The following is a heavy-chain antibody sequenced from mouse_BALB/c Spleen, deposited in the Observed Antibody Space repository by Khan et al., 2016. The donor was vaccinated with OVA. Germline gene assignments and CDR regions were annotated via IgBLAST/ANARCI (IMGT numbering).Heavy chain of an antibody. D-gene: IGHD4-1*01. J-gene: IGHJ3*01. Sequence: VQLQQSGPDLVKPGASVKMSCKASGYTFTNYVMHWVKQKPGQGLEWIGYINPYNDGIRFNEKFKGKATLTSDTSSSTAYMELSSLTSEDSAVYYCAREASNWDFSFADWGQGTLVTVSA. V-gene: IGHV1S136*01. CDR1: GYTFTNYV. CDR3: AREASNWDFSFAD. CDR2: INPYNDGI.